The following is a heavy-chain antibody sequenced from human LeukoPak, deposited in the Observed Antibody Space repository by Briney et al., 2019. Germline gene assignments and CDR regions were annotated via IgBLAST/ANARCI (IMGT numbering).Heavy chain of an antibody. CDR1: GFTFSHSW. CDR2: IKEDGSSQ. CDR3: ARAAYGSNSEFDY. D-gene: IGHD4-23*01. V-gene: IGHV3-7*03. J-gene: IGHJ4*02. Sequence: GGSLRLSCVASGFTFSHSWMTWVRQAPGKGLEWVGHIKEDGSSQNYADSVKGRFTISRDNAKSSLHLQMNGLRAEDTAMYYCARAAYGSNSEFDYWGQGTLVTVSS.